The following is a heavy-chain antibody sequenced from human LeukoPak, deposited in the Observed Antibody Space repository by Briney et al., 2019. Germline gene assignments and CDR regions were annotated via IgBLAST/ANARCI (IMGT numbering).Heavy chain of an antibody. CDR1: GDSVSSNSAA. V-gene: IGHV6-1*01. Sequence: SQTLSLTCAISGDSVSSNSAAWNWIRQSPSRGLEWLGRTYYRSKWYNDYAVSVKSRITINPDTSKNQFSLQLNSVTAADTAVYYCASLYYTATGVSSKSYFDYWGQGVLVTVSS. J-gene: IGHJ4*02. D-gene: IGHD2-15*01. CDR3: ASLYYTATGVSSKSYFDY. CDR2: TYYRSKWYN.